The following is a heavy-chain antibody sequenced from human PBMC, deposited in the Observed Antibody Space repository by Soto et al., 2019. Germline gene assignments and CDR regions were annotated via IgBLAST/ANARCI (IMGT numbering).Heavy chain of an antibody. CDR1: GFTVSSNY. V-gene: IGHV3-66*01. CDR3: ARMIDYVSY. D-gene: IGHD4-17*01. J-gene: IGHJ4*02. CDR2: IYSSGGT. Sequence: PGGSLRLSCAASGFTVSSNYMTWVRQAPGKGLEWVSVIYSSGGTYYADSVKGRFTISRDNSKNTLYLQMNSLRAEDTAVYYCARMIDYVSYWGQGALVTVSS.